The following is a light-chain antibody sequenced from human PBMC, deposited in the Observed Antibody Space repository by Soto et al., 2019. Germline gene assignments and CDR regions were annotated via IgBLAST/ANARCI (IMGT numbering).Light chain of an antibody. Sequence: EVVMTQSPATLSMSPGERATLSCRASQSVSSSLAWYQQKPGQAPRLLIYGASTRATGIPDRFSGSGSETEFTLTISSLQAEDFAIYYCQQYNNWWTFGQVTKFEIK. CDR1: QSVSSS. V-gene: IGKV3-15*01. CDR3: QQYNNWWT. J-gene: IGKJ1*01. CDR2: GAS.